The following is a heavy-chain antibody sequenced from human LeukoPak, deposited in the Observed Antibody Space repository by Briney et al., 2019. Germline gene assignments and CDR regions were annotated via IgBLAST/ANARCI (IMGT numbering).Heavy chain of an antibody. CDR3: TRDQT. Sequence: GGSLRLSCVGALGSHWMGWVRQAPGKGLEWVANIKEDGSQKYYMDSVKGRFTISRDNAKSSLFLQMNNPRVEDTADYYCTRDQTWGQGTLVTVSS. V-gene: IGHV3-7*01. CDR1: LGSHW. J-gene: IGHJ4*02. CDR2: IKEDGSQK.